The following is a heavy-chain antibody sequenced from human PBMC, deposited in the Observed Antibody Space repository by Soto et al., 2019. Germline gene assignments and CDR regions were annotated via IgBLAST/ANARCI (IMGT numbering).Heavy chain of an antibody. CDR2: ISSAGRT. CDR1: GFTFSSYA. J-gene: IGHJ6*02. D-gene: IGHD3-3*02. CDR3: DTVNLFVGATIFGMDV. V-gene: IGHV3-23*01. Sequence: GGSLRLAGAASGFTFSSYAMTWVLQAPGKGLEWVSGISSAGRTNYAESVKGRFTISRDNSKNTLYLQMNSLRDEDTDVYYCDTVNLFVGATIFGMDVCGQGTTVPVSS.